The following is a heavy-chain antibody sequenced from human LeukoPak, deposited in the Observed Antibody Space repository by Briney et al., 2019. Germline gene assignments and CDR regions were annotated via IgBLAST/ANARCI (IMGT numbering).Heavy chain of an antibody. D-gene: IGHD3-3*01. CDR2: TNPNSGNT. J-gene: IGHJ6*03. CDR1: GYTFTSSD. CDR3: ARAGTYYDFWSGYYSGYYYYYYTDG. Sequence: ASVKVSCKASGYTFTSSDIIWVRQATGQGLEWMGWTNPNSGNTGYAQKFQGRVTMTRNTSISTAYMELSSLRSEDTAVYYCARAGTYYDFWSGYYSGYYYYYYTDGWGKGTTVTVSS. V-gene: IGHV1-8*01.